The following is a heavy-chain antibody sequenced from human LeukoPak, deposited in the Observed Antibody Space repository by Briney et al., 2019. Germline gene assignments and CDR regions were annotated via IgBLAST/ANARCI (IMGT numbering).Heavy chain of an antibody. Sequence: ASVKVSCKASGYTFTSYSMHWVRQAPGQGLEWMGWINPNSGGTNYAQKFQGRVTMTRDTSISTAYMELSRLRSDDTAVYYCAREEYYYDSSGYRYYFDYWGQGTLVTVSS. J-gene: IGHJ4*02. V-gene: IGHV1-2*02. CDR1: GYTFTSYS. D-gene: IGHD3-22*01. CDR2: INPNSGGT. CDR3: AREEYYYDSSGYRYYFDY.